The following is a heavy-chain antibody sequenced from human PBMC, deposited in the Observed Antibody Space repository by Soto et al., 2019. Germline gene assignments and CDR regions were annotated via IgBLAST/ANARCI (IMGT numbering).Heavy chain of an antibody. D-gene: IGHD2-2*02. Sequence: QVQLVQSGAEVKKPGSSVKVSCKASGGTFSSYAISWVRQAPGQGLEWMGGIIPIFATADYAQKFQGRVTITAAESTSTAYMELGSLRSEDRAVYYCATHEIGHCISTSCYKGGYYYGMDVWGQGTTVTVSS. J-gene: IGHJ6*02. CDR1: GGTFSSYA. CDR2: IIPIFATA. V-gene: IGHV1-69*12. CDR3: ATHEIGHCISTSCYKGGYYYGMDV.